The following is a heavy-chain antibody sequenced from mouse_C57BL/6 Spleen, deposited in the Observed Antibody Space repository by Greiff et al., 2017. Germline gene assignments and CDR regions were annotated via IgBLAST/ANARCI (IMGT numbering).Heavy chain of an antibody. Sequence: VQLQQSGPELVKPGASVKLSCKASGYTFTSYDINWVKQRPGQGLEWIGWINPRDGSTTYNEKFKGKATLTVDTSSRTAYMELHSLTSEDSAVYFCADYYGSSYWYFDGWGTGTTVTVSS. J-gene: IGHJ1*03. V-gene: IGHV1-85*01. CDR2: INPRDGST. CDR1: GYTFTSYD. D-gene: IGHD1-1*01. CDR3: ADYYGSSYWYFDG.